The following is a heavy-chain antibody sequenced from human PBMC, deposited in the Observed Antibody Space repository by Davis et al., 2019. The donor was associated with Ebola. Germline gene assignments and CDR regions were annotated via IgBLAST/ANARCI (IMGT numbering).Heavy chain of an antibody. J-gene: IGHJ3*02. D-gene: IGHD3-22*01. V-gene: IGHV3-7*03. CDR2: IDTDGTQK. CDR1: GFTFSNAW. CDR3: SRDLDVTSRGYTYDALDI. Sequence: GGSLRLSCAASGFTFSNAWMSWVRQAPGKGLEWVANIDTDGTQKYYVESVKGRFTISRDSAGNSVDLEMNSLRAEDTGVYYCSRDLDVTSRGYTYDALDIWGQGTSVTVSS.